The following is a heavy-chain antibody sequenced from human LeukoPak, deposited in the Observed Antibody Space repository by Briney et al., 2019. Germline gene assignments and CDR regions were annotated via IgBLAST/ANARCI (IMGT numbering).Heavy chain of an antibody. V-gene: IGHV3-11*01. CDR1: GFTFSDYY. CDR2: ISGSGSTV. D-gene: IGHD4-23*01. CDR3: ARDRGNSDPGDWFDS. Sequence: PGGSLRLSCAASGFTFSDYYMSWIRQAPGKGLEWVSYISGSGSTVYYAASVRGRFTISRDNAKNSLSLQMNSLRAEDTAVYYCARDRGNSDPGDWFDSWGQGTLVTVSS. J-gene: IGHJ5*01.